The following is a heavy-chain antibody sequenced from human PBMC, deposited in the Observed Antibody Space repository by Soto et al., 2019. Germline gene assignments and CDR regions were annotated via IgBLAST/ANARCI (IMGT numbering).Heavy chain of an antibody. D-gene: IGHD5-18*01. CDR3: AREVKDTAVADFDH. J-gene: IGHJ4*02. CDR1: GFTFSSYS. CDR2: ISSSISTM. Sequence: EVQLVESGGGLVQPGGSLRLSCAASGFTFSSYSMNWVRQAPGKGLEWLSYISSSISTMHYADSVKGRFTISRDNAKNSLELEINRLGGEDTAVYYWAREVKDTAVADFDHWGQGTLVNLSS. V-gene: IGHV3-48*01.